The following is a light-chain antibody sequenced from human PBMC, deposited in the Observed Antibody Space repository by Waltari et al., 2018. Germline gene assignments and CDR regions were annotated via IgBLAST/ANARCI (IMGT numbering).Light chain of an antibody. CDR2: DDT. CDR3: ATWDSSLDAGV. V-gene: IGLV1-51*01. J-gene: IGLJ3*02. CDR1: SSDIGRHY. Sequence: QSVLTQPPSVSAAPGQKVTISCSGSSSDIGRHYVYWYQQVPGTAPKLLIYDDTKRPSGIPDRFSGSKSGTSATLGITGLQTGDEVVYYCATWDSSLDAGVFGGGTKLTVL.